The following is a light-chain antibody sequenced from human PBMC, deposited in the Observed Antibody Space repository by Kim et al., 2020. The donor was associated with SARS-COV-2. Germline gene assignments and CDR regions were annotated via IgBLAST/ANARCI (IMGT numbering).Light chain of an antibody. J-gene: IGLJ1*01. CDR2: DNN. V-gene: IGLV1-51*01. Sequence: GQQVTISCSGSSPNIGNNYVSWYQQLPGTAPKLLIYDNNKRPSGIPDRFSGSKSGTSATLGITGLQTGDEADYYCGTWDSSLSAYVFGTGTKVTVL. CDR1: SPNIGNNY. CDR3: GTWDSSLSAYV.